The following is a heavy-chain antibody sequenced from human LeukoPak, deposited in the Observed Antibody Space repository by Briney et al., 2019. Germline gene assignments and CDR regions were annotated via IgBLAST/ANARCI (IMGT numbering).Heavy chain of an antibody. CDR3: ARDLIVLPRGLDY. J-gene: IGHJ4*02. Sequence: GGSLRLSCAASGFTFSSYAMSWVRQAPGKGLEWVAVIWYDGSNKYYADSVKGRFTISRDNSKNTLYLQMNSLRAEDTAVYYCARDLIVLPRGLDYWGQGTLVTVSS. D-gene: IGHD2-8*01. V-gene: IGHV3-33*08. CDR1: GFTFSSYA. CDR2: IWYDGSNK.